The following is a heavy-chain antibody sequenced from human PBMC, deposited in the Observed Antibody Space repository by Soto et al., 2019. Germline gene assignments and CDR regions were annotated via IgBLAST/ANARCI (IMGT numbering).Heavy chain of an antibody. V-gene: IGHV4-4*02. J-gene: IGHJ4*02. CDR3: ARTSTSGTFDY. Sequence: QVQLQESGPGLVKPSGTLSLTCAVSGGSISTSNWWSWVRQPPGKGLEWIGEVYHSGSTNYNPSFKGRVAMAVDKSKNQFSLKLNSVTAADTALYYCARTSTSGTFDYWGQGSLVTVSS. CDR2: VYHSGST. D-gene: IGHD1-1*01. CDR1: GGSISTSNW.